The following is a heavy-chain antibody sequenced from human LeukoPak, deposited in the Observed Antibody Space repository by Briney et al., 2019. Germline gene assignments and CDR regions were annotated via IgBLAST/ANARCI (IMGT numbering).Heavy chain of an antibody. J-gene: IGHJ4*02. V-gene: IGHV4-39*01. CDR2: IYYSGST. CDR1: GGSISSSSYY. Sequence: PSETLSLTCTVSGGSISSSSYYWGWIRQPPGKGLEWIGSIYYSGSTYYNPSLKSRVTISVDTSKNQFSLKLSSVTAADTAVYYCAREGGALGYLEWLVVEDYWGQGTLVTVSS. D-gene: IGHD3-3*01. CDR3: AREGGALGYLEWLVVEDY.